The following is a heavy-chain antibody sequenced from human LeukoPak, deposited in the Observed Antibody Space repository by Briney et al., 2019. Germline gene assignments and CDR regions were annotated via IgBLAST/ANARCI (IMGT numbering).Heavy chain of an antibody. CDR2: IYYSGST. CDR1: GGSISSSSYY. Sequence: PSETLSLTCTVSGGSISSSSYYWGWIRQPPGKGLEWIGSIYYSGSTYYNPSLKSRVTISVDTSKNQFSLKLSSVTAADTAVYYCAREGAGYYFDFWGQGTLVTVSS. V-gene: IGHV4-39*02. CDR3: AREGAGYYFDF. D-gene: IGHD1-26*01. J-gene: IGHJ4*02.